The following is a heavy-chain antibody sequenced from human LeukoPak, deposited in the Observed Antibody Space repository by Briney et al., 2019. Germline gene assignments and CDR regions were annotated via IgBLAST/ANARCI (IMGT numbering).Heavy chain of an antibody. Sequence: GGSLRLSCAASGFTFSSNYMSWVRQAPGKGLEWVSVIYSGGSTYYADSVKGRFTISRDNSKNTLYLQMNSLRAEDTAVNYCARDLVTAPIWGVVHWGQGTLVTVSS. CDR2: IYSGGST. CDR3: ARDLVTAPIWGVVH. CDR1: GFTFSSNY. D-gene: IGHD2-21*02. V-gene: IGHV3-53*01. J-gene: IGHJ4*02.